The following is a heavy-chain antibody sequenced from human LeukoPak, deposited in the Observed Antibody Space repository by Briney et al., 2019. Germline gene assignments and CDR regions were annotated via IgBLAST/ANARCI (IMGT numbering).Heavy chain of an antibody. CDR2: ISAYNGNT. J-gene: IGHJ4*02. D-gene: IGHD3-3*01. V-gene: IGHV1-18*01. CDR1: GYTFTSYG. Sequence: ASVKVSCKASGYTFTSYGISWVRQAPGQGLKWMGWISAYNGNTNYAQKLQGRVTMTTDTSTSTAYMELRSLRSDDTAVYYCARAAYDFWSGYYFDYWGQGTLVTVSS. CDR3: ARAAYDFWSGYYFDY.